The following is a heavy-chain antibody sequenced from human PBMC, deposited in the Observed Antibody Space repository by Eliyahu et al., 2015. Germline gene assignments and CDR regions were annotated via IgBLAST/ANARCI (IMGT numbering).Heavy chain of an antibody. CDR3: VRGLYSGPYLSDY. CDR1: GYSXTSXC. J-gene: IGHJ4*02. Sequence: EVQLVQSGAEVKKPGXSLRISCKGFGYSXTSXCINWVRQLPGKGLXWMGRXDSSDSYIDYSPSFQGHVTISTDESISTAFLQWSSLKASDTAMYYCVRGLYSGPYLSDYWGQGTLVTVSS. V-gene: IGHV5-10-1*03. CDR2: XDSSDSYI. D-gene: IGHD1-26*01.